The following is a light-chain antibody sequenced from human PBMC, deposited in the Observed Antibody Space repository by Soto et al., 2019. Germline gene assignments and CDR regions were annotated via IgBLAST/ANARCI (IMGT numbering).Light chain of an antibody. CDR3: QQYNNWPRT. CDR1: QSVSSN. CDR2: VAS. V-gene: IGKV3-15*01. Sequence: EIVMTQSPATLSVSPGERATLSCRASQSVSSNLAWYQQKPGQAPRLLIYVASTRASGIPARFSGSGSGTEFTLTISSLQSEDFAVYYCQQYNNWPRTFGKGTKLEIK. J-gene: IGKJ2*01.